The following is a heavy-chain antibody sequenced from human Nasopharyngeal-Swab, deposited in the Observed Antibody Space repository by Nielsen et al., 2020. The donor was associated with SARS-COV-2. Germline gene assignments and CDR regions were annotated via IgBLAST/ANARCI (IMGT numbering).Heavy chain of an antibody. CDR2: INPSGGNT. D-gene: IGHD3-16*02. CDR1: GYTFTSYY. Sequence: ASVKVSCKASGYTFTSYYMHWVRQAPGQGLEWMGIINPSGGNTSYAQKFQGRVTMTRDTSTSTVYMELSSLRSEDTAVYYCARDRGVNDYVWGSYRKSDAFDIWGQGTMVTVSS. J-gene: IGHJ3*02. V-gene: IGHV1-46*01. CDR3: ARDRGVNDYVWGSYRKSDAFDI.